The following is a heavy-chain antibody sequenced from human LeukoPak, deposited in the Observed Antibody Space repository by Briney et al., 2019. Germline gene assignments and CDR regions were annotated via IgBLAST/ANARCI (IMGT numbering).Heavy chain of an antibody. V-gene: IGHV3-23*01. CDR1: GFIFSTYG. J-gene: IGHJ4*02. Sequence: GGSLRLSCVASGFIFSTYGMSWVRRAPGKGLEWVSTITAGGGSTYYADSVKGRFTISRDNSKNTLYLQMNSLRAEDTAIYYCVKGRYCGGTSYSYFDCWGQGTLVTFSS. CDR2: ITAGGGST. D-gene: IGHD2-21*02. CDR3: VKGRYCGGTSYSYFDC.